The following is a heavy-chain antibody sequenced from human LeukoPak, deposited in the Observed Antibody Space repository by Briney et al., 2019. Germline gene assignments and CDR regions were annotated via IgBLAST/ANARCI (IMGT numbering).Heavy chain of an antibody. V-gene: IGHV1-2*02. J-gene: IGHJ4*02. Sequence: ASVKVSCKASGCTFTGYYIHWVRQAPGQGLEWMGWISPKSGGTNYAQNFQGRVTMTRDTSINTAYMELSRLRPDDTAVYYCARHNYDFDFDSWGQGALVTVSS. CDR3: ARHNYDFDFDS. CDR2: ISPKSGGT. CDR1: GCTFTGYY. D-gene: IGHD3-3*01.